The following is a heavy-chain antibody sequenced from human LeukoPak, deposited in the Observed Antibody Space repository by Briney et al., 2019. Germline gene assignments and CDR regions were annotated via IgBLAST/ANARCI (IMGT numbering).Heavy chain of an antibody. J-gene: IGHJ4*02. CDR1: GFTFGDYA. V-gene: IGHV3-49*03. D-gene: IGHD2-21*02. Sequence: GGSLRLSCTASGFTFGDYAMSWFRQAPGKGLEWVGFIRSKAYGGTTEYAASVKGRFTISRDDSKSIAYLQMNSLKTEDTAVYYCTRAYGGNCYLFDYWGQGTLVTVSS. CDR3: TRAYGGNCYLFDY. CDR2: IRSKAYGGTT.